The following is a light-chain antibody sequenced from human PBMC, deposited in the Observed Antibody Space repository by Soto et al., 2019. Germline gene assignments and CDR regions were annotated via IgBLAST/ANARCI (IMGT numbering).Light chain of an antibody. CDR1: QRVGIN. V-gene: IGKV3-15*01. J-gene: IGKJ5*01. CDR2: SAS. Sequence: EIVMTQSPATLSVSPGETATLSCRASQRVGINLAWYQQKPGQAPRLLIYSASTRASGIPDRFSGSGSGTEFTLTISSLQSEDFAVYYCHQRQYWPPITFGQGTRLEIK. CDR3: HQRQYWPPIT.